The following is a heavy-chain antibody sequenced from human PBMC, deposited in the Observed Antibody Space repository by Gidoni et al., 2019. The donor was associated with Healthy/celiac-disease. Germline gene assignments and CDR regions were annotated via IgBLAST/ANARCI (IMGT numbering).Heavy chain of an antibody. CDR3: ARNVEGSGWGEPHEYFQH. D-gene: IGHD6-19*01. Sequence: QVQLVQSGAEVKKPGASVTVSCKASGYTFPSYGISWVRQAPGQGLEWMGWISADNGNTNYAQKLQGRVTMTTATSTSTAYMELRSLRSDDTAVYYCARNVEGSGWGEPHEYFQHWGQGTLVTVSS. CDR1: GYTFPSYG. V-gene: IGHV1-18*01. CDR2: ISADNGNT. J-gene: IGHJ1*01.